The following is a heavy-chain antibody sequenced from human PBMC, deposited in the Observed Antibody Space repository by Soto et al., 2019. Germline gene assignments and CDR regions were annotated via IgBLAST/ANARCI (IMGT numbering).Heavy chain of an antibody. Sequence: HVQLVESGVGVVQPGRSLRLSCAASGFTFSTRAMHWVRQAPGKGLEWVAVISYDGTNEHYEASVKGRFTVSRDNSRNTLSLQMNSLRPEDTAMYYCVASVFSFDYWGQGSLVTVSS. D-gene: IGHD2-8*01. V-gene: IGHV3-30*01. CDR2: ISYDGTNE. J-gene: IGHJ4*02. CDR3: VASVFSFDY. CDR1: GFTFSTRA.